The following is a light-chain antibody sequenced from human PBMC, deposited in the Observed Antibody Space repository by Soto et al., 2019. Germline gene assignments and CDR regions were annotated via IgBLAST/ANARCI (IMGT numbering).Light chain of an antibody. V-gene: IGLV2-8*01. Sequence: QSVLTQPPSASGSPGQSVTISCTGAKNDIGVYDFVSWYQHHPGKAPRLIIYEVVQRPSGVPDRFSGSKSGNTASLTVSGLQAADEADYSCKSYAGSNTYVFGSGTTLTVL. CDR3: KSYAGSNTYV. CDR2: EVV. J-gene: IGLJ1*01. CDR1: KNDIGVYDF.